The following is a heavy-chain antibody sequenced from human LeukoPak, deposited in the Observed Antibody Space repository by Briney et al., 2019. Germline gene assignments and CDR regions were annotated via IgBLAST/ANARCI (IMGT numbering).Heavy chain of an antibody. CDR2: ISAYNGNT. CDR3: ARDGPDVDCSGGSCYSGS. V-gene: IGHV1-18*04. D-gene: IGHD2-15*01. J-gene: IGHJ5*02. Sequence: ASVKVSCKASGYTFTIYGISWVRQAPGQGLERMGRISAYNGNTNYAQKLQGRVTMTTDTSTSTAYMELRSLRSDDTAVYYCARDGPDVDCSGGSCYSGSWGQGTLVTVSS. CDR1: GYTFTIYG.